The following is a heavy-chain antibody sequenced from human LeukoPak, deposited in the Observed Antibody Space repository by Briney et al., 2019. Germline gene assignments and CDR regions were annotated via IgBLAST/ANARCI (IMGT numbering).Heavy chain of an antibody. CDR3: ARDSGYYSSSWKRYYGMDV. CDR1: GCCISSYY. V-gene: IGHV4-59*01. J-gene: IGHJ6*02. D-gene: IGHD6-13*01. Sequence: PSETLSLTCTVSGCCISSYYWSWIRQPPGKGLEWIGYIYYSGSTNYNPSLKSRVTISVDTSKNQFSLKLSSVTAADTAVYYCARDSGYYSSSWKRYYGMDVWGQGTTVTVSS. CDR2: IYYSGST.